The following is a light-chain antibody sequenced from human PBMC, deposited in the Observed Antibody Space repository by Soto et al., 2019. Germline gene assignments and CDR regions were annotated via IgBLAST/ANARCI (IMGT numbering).Light chain of an antibody. CDR1: QRMNSNH. V-gene: IGKV3-20*01. CDR2: GSS. J-gene: IGKJ1*01. Sequence: ENVLTQSPGTLSLSPGERATLSCRASQRMNSNHLAWYQQKPGQAPRLLIHGSSNRATGIPDRFGGSGSGTDFTLTIRRLEPEDFAVYYCQQYGSSSWTFGQGTKVEIK. CDR3: QQYGSSSWT.